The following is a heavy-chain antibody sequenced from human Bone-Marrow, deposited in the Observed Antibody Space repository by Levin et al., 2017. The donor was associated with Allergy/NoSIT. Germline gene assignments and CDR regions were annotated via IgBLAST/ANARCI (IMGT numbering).Heavy chain of an antibody. D-gene: IGHD2-2*01. J-gene: IGHJ3*01. CDR1: GGSISSGDHY. CDR2: ISNIGDT. V-gene: IGHV4-30-4*01. CDR3: ARGGSRNQLLDDAVDL. Sequence: SETLSLTCTVSGGSVSGGSISSGDHYWNWIRQTPGKGLEWMGYISNIGDTYYNPSLKSRITISVDTSKNQFSLKLTSVTAADTAVYYCARGGSRNQLLDDAVDLWGQGTTVIVSS.